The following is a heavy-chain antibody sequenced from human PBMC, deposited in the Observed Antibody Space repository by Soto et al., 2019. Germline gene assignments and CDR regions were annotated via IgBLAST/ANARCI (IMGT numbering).Heavy chain of an antibody. D-gene: IGHD2-21*02. J-gene: IGHJ5*02. V-gene: IGHV3-48*01. CDR3: ARVPDSDNNWFDL. Sequence: PGGSLRLSCGVSGFTFSSYSMNWVRQAPGKGLEWVSYISFARNIIHYTESVKGRFTISRDNAKNSLYLQMNSLRVEDTAVYYCARVPDSDNNWFDLWGQGTLVTVS. CDR1: GFTFSSYS. CDR2: ISFARNII.